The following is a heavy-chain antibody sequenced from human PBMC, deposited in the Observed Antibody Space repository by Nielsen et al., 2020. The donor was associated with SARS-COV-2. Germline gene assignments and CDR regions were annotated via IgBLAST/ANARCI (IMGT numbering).Heavy chain of an antibody. CDR2: ISYDGSNK. CDR3: AKLPAGGEDAFDI. CDR1: GFTFSSYG. D-gene: IGHD2-8*02. Sequence: GESLKISCAASGFTFSSYGMHWVRQAPGKGLEWVAVISYDGSNKYYADSVKGRFTTSRDNAKNSLYLQMNSLRAEDTALYYCAKLPAGGEDAFDIWGQGTMVTVSS. J-gene: IGHJ3*02. V-gene: IGHV3-30*18.